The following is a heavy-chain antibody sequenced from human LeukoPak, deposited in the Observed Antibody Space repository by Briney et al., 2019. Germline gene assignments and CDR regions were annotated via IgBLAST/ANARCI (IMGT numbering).Heavy chain of an antibody. CDR1: GFTFSSYE. J-gene: IGHJ3*02. V-gene: IGHV3-48*03. CDR3: ARAPDYGDYVGAFDI. Sequence: GGSLRLSCAASGFTFSSYEMNWVRQAPGKGLEWVSYISSSGSTIYYADSVKGRFTISRDNAKNSLYLQMNSLRSEDTAVYYCARAPDYGDYVGAFDIWGQGTMVTVSS. CDR2: ISSSGSTI. D-gene: IGHD4-17*01.